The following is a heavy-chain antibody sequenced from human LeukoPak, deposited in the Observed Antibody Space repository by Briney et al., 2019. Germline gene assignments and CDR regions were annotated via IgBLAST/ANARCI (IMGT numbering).Heavy chain of an antibody. J-gene: IGHJ4*02. CDR3: ARDLNYDSAY. CDR1: GFTVSSNY. CDR2: IYSGGST. D-gene: IGHD3-22*01. V-gene: IGHV3-53*01. Sequence: GGSLRLSCAASGFTVSSNYMSWVSQAAGKGLEWVSVIYSGGSTYYADSVKGRFTISRDNSKNTVYLQMNSLRAEDTAVYYCARDLNYDSAYWGQGTLVTVSS.